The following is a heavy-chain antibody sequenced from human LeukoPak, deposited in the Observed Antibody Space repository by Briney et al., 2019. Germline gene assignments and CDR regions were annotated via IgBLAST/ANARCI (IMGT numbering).Heavy chain of an antibody. CDR3: ATETIGRHYDY. D-gene: IGHD1-14*01. V-gene: IGHV3-21*01. J-gene: IGHJ4*02. CDR1: GFTFSSCG. CDR2: IGPTGTDR. Sequence: GGSLRLSCAASGFTFSSCGFNWVRQAPGKGLEWVSSIGPTGTDRYYADSVRGRFTISRDNAKNSMYLQMDSLRDEDTAVYYCATETIGRHYDYWGQGTLLTASS.